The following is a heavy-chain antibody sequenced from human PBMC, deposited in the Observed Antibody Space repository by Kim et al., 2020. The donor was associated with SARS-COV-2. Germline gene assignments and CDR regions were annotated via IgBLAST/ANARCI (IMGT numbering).Heavy chain of an antibody. V-gene: IGHV3-21*01. D-gene: IGHD1-20*01. CDR1: GFTFSSYS. Sequence: GGSLRLSCAASGFTFSSYSMNWVRQAPGKGLEWVSSISSSSGCIYYADSVKGRFTISRDNAKNSLYLQMNSLRAEDTAVYYCATITAAERDVYYYYGMDV. J-gene: IGHJ6*01. CDR3: ATITAAERDVYYYYGMDV. CDR2: ISSSSGCI.